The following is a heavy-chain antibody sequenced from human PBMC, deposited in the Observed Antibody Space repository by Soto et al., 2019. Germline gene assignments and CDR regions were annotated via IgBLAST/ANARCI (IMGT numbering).Heavy chain of an antibody. Sequence: QVQLQESGPGLVKPSQTLSLTCTVSGGSISSGGYYWSWIRQHPGKRLEWIGYIYYSGNTYYNPSLKSRVTISVDTSKNQFSLKLSSVTAADTAVYYCARNQGGGWYYMDVWGKGTTVTVSS. J-gene: IGHJ6*03. CDR1: GGSISSGGYY. CDR2: IYYSGNT. CDR3: ARNQGGGWYYMDV. D-gene: IGHD6-19*01. V-gene: IGHV4-31*03.